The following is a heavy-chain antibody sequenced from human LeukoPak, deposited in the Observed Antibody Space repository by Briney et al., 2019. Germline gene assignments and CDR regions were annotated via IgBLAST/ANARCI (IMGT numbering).Heavy chain of an antibody. CDR1: GFTFSRYA. J-gene: IGHJ4*02. Sequence: TGWSLRLSCAASGFTFSRYAMNWVRQAPGKGLEWVSYISWTNTIYYTDSVKGRFTISRDNAKNSVYLQMNSLRDEDTAVYYCARDSGFHGYYFDFWGQGTLVTVSS. V-gene: IGHV3-48*02. CDR2: ISWTNTI. CDR3: ARDSGFHGYYFDF. D-gene: IGHD1-14*01.